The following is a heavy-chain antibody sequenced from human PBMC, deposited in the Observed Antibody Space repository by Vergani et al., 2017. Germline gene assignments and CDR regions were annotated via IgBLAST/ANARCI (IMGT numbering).Heavy chain of an antibody. J-gene: IGHJ4*02. CDR1: GGSLSGYY. D-gene: IGHD1-14*01. V-gene: IGHV4-59*01. CDR2: VEDSGYF. Sequence: QVQLQESGPGLVRPSETLSLTCTVSGGSLSGYYWNWIRQTPGEGLEWIGYVEDSGYFNYNPSLKTRVSMSSETSTNQFSLMLSSVTVAATAVYYCARSIVSRNPPDYFDNWVQGTLVTVSS. CDR3: ARSIVSRNPPDYFDN.